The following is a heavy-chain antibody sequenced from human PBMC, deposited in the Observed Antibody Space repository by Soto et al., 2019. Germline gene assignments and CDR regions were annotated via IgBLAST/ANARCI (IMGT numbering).Heavy chain of an antibody. J-gene: IGHJ6*02. CDR1: GYSFTSYW. D-gene: IGHD2-2*01. V-gene: IGHV5-10-1*01. CDR2: IDPSDSYT. Sequence: GESLNISCKGSGYSFTSYWISWVRQMPGKGLEWMGRIDPSDSYTNYSPSFQGHVTISADKSISTAYLQWSSLKASDTAMYYCAATDCSRTSCYDFDYGMDVWGQGSTVTV. CDR3: AATDCSRTSCYDFDYGMDV.